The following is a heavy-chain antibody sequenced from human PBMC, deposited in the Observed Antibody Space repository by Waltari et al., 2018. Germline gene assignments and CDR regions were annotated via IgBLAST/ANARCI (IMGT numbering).Heavy chain of an antibody. V-gene: IGHV4-39*01. D-gene: IGHD3-3*01. J-gene: IGHJ3*01. CDR3: TRASIFGVALDAFDL. CDR1: GGSLTSSNYY. Sequence: QVQLQESGPGLLKPSETLSLTCSVCGGSLTSSNYYWGWLRQPPGKGLEWIGSVFYNGDTYYNPSLKSRVTVSVDTSKNQVSLKLSSVTAADTAVYYCTRASIFGVALDAFDLWGQGTMVSVSS. CDR2: VFYNGDT.